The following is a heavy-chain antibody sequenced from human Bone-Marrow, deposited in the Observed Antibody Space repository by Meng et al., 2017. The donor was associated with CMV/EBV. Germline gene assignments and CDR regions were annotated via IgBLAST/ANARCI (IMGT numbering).Heavy chain of an antibody. D-gene: IGHD6-13*01. CDR2: IWYDGSNK. Sequence: QVQRVESGGGVVQPGRSLSLSCAASGLTFSSYGMHWVRQAPGKGLEWVAVIWYDGSNKYYADSVKGRFTASRDNSNNRMYLQMNSLRVEDTAVYYCTRDLHSSHFDSWGQGTLVTVSS. CDR3: TRDLHSSHFDS. CDR1: GLTFSSYG. V-gene: IGHV3-33*01. J-gene: IGHJ4*02.